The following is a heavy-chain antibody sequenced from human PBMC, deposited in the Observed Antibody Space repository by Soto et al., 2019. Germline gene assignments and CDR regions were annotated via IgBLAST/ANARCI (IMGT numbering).Heavy chain of an antibody. CDR1: GFTFSSYS. D-gene: IGHD5-12*01. J-gene: IGHJ3*02. CDR2: ISSSSSTI. CDR3: AKDIYDYGMTAFDI. Sequence: GGSLRLSCAASGFTFSSYSMSWVRQAPGKGLEWVSYISSSSSTIYYADSVKGRFTISRDNAKNSLYLQMNSLRDEDTAVYYCAKDIYDYGMTAFDIWGQGTMVTVSS. V-gene: IGHV3-48*02.